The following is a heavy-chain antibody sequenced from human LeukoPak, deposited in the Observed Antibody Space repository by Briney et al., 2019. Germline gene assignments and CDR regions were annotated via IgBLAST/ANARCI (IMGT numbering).Heavy chain of an antibody. V-gene: IGHV1-24*01. CDR1: GYTLTELP. CDR3: ASTYYYDSSGYYYFFY. CDR2: FDPEDGET. D-gene: IGHD3-22*01. J-gene: IGHJ4*02. Sequence: ASVKVSCKVSGYTLTELPMHWVRQAPGKGLEWMGGFDPEDGETIYAQKFQGRVTMTEDTSTDTAYMELSSLRSEDTAVYYCASTYYYDSSGYYYFFYWGQGTLVTVSS.